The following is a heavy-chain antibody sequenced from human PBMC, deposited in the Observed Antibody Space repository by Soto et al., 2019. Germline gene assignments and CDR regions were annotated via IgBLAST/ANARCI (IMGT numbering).Heavy chain of an antibody. CDR1: GVTSGDLG. V-gene: IGHV3-23*01. D-gene: IGHD3-16*01. CDR3: VSWVSAHLDY. CDR2: ISRDGANR. Sequence: PGGSLRLSCAASGVTSGDLGMSWVRQCPGRGLEWVSTISRDGANRHYADSVNGRFTISRDNSRNTVDLHMARLRAEDTARYYCVSWVSAHLDYRGQGIGVTVSS. J-gene: IGHJ4*02.